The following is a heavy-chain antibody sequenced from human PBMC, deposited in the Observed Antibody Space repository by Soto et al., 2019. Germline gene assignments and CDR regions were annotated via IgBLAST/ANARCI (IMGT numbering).Heavy chain of an antibody. V-gene: IGHV1-58*01. J-gene: IGHJ4*02. D-gene: IGHD1-26*01. Sequence: QMQLVQSGPEVKKPGTSVKVSCKASGLTSSTSAVQWARQARGQRLEWIGWIVVGSGNANYAQKFKERIPITTDMSTSTAYMEVSGLRSDDTAVYYCAAKGVKWAAFDYWGQGTLVTVSS. CDR1: GLTSSTSA. CDR3: AAKGVKWAAFDY. CDR2: IVVGSGNA.